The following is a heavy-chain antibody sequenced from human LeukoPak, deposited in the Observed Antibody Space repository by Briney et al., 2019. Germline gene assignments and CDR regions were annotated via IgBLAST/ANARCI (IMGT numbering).Heavy chain of an antibody. CDR2: ISSSGSTI. Sequence: GGSLRLSCAASGFTFSDYYMSWIRQAPGKGLEWASYISSSGSTIYYADSVKGRFTISRDNAKNSLYLQMNSLRAEDTAVYYCARDINYYGSGSYYQNFDYWGQGTLVTVSS. J-gene: IGHJ4*02. D-gene: IGHD3-10*01. CDR1: GFTFSDYY. CDR3: ARDINYYGSGSYYQNFDY. V-gene: IGHV3-11*04.